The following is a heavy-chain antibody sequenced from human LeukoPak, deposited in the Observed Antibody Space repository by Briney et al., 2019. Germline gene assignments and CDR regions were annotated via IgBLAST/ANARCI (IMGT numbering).Heavy chain of an antibody. D-gene: IGHD3-22*01. J-gene: IGHJ4*02. CDR3: AKDPPRITMIVVVLLKDY. CDR1: GFTFSSYA. Sequence: GGSLRLSCAASGFTFSSYAMSWVRQAPGKGLVWVSAISGSGGSAYYADSVKGRFTISRDNSKNTLYLQMNSLRAEDTAVYYCAKDPPRITMIVVVLLKDYWGQGTLVTVSS. V-gene: IGHV3-23*01. CDR2: ISGSGGSA.